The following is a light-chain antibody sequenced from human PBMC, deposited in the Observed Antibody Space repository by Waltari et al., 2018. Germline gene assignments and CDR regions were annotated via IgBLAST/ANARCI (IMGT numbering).Light chain of an antibody. J-gene: IGLJ1*01. Sequence: QSPLTQPPPVSGSPGQSVPISCTGPSSDVCRYYRVSRYPQSPGTAPNLLIYGVTGGPSGVPDRLSGSKSGNTASLTISGLQAEDEGDYYCSSYTTSSTFVFGTGTEVTVL. CDR2: GVT. V-gene: IGLV2-18*02. CDR3: SSYTTSSTFV. CDR1: SSDVCRYYR.